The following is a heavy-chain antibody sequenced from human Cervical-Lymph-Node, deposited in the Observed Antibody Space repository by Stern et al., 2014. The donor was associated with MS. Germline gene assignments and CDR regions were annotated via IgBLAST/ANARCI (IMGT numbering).Heavy chain of an antibody. D-gene: IGHD2-21*01. CDR1: GYSFTNYW. Sequence: EVQLVESGAEVKKPGESLKISCKGSGYSFTNYWIGWVRQVPGKGLEWMGIHYPGDSDTRYSPSFQGQVTISADKSINTAYLQWSSLKASDTAMYYCARHCGFRPGCIDYWGQGTLVTVSS. J-gene: IGHJ4*02. CDR2: HYPGDSDT. V-gene: IGHV5-51*01. CDR3: ARHCGFRPGCIDY.